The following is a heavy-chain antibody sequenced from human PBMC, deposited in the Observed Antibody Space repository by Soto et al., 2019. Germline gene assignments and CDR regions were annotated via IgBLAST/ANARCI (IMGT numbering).Heavy chain of an antibody. V-gene: IGHV4-59*01. CDR1: GGSISSYY. CDR3: ARGGYFDWLGY. D-gene: IGHD3-9*01. J-gene: IGHJ4*02. CDR2: IYYSGST. Sequence: SETLSLTCTVSGGSISSYYWSWIRQPPGKGLEWIGYIYYSGSTNYNPSLKSRVTISVDTSKNQFSLKLSSVTAADTAVYYCARGGYFDWLGYWGQGTLVTVSS.